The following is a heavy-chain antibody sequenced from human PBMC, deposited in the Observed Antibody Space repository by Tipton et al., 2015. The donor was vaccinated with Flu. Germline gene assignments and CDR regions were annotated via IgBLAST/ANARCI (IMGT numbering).Heavy chain of an antibody. CDR2: IYYSGST. V-gene: IGHV4-59*12. D-gene: IGHD6-19*01. CDR3: AREPPVAGTSY. Sequence: TLSLTCTVSGGSISSYYWSWIRQPPGKGLEWIGYIYYSGSTNYNPSLKSRVTMSVDTSKNQFSLKLSSVTAADTAVYYCAREPPVAGTSYWGQGTLVTVSS. CDR1: GGSISSYY. J-gene: IGHJ4*02.